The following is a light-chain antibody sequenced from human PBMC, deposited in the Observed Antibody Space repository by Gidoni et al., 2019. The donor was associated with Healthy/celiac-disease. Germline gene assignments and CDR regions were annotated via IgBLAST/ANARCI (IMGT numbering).Light chain of an antibody. CDR2: GAS. CDR3: QQYNNWPIT. CDR1: QSVSSN. J-gene: IGKJ5*01. V-gene: IGKV3-15*01. Sequence: ETVMTLSPATLSVSPGERATLSCRASQSVSSNLAWYQQKPGQAPRLLIYGASTRATGIPARFSGSGSGTEFTLTISSLQSEDFAVYYCQQYNNWPITFGQGTRLEIK.